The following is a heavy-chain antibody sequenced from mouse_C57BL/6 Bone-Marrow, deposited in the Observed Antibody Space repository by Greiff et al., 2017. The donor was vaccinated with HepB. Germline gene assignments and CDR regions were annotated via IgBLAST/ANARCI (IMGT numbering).Heavy chain of an antibody. CDR1: GYTFTDYY. CDR3: ARSDYDDYFDY. J-gene: IGHJ2*01. D-gene: IGHD2-4*01. Sequence: VQLQQSGPVLVKPGASVKMSCKASGYTFTDYYMNWVKQSHGKSLEWIGVINPYNGGTSYNQKFKGKATLTVDKSSSTAYMELNSLTSEDSAVYYCARSDYDDYFDYWGQGTTLTVSS. V-gene: IGHV1-19*01. CDR2: INPYNGGT.